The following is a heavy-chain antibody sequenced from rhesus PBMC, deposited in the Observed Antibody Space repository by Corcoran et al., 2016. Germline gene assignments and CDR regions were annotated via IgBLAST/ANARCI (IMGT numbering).Heavy chain of an antibody. CDR1: GGSISSSY. CDR3: ASSAQQRLVSFDY. V-gene: IGHV4-169*02. D-gene: IGHD6S26*01. Sequence: QLQLQESGPGLVKPSETLSVTCAASGGSISSSYWSWIRQAPGKGLEWIGYIYGSGSSTNYNPSLKSRFTLSVDTSKNQLYLKLSSVTAADTAVYYCASSAQQRLVSFDYWGQGVLVTVSS. J-gene: IGHJ4*01. CDR2: IYGSGSST.